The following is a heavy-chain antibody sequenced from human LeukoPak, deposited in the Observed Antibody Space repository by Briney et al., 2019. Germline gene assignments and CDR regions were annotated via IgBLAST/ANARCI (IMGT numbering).Heavy chain of an antibody. CDR2: IWYDGSNK. V-gene: IGHV3-33*06. Sequence: GGSLRLSCAASGFTFSSYGMHWVRQAPGKGLEWVAVIWYDGSNKCYADSVKGRFTISRDNSKNTLYLQMNSLRAEDTAVYYCAKGIGPSWFDPWGQGTLVTVSS. CDR1: GFTFSSYG. D-gene: IGHD2-15*01. J-gene: IGHJ5*02. CDR3: AKGIGPSWFDP.